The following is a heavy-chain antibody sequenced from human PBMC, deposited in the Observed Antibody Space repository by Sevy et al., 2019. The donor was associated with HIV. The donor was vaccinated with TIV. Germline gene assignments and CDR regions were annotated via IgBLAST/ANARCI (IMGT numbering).Heavy chain of an antibody. CDR2: IYWNDDK. CDR1: GFSLSTSGVG. Sequence: SGPTLVKPTQTLTLTCTFSGFSLSTSGVGVGWIRQPPGKALQWLAVIYWNDDKRYSPSLKSRLTITKDTSKNQVVLTMTNMDPVDTATYYCAHRAGIAVAGPIDFDYWGQGTLVTVSS. D-gene: IGHD6-19*01. CDR3: AHRAGIAVAGPIDFDY. J-gene: IGHJ4*02. V-gene: IGHV2-5*01.